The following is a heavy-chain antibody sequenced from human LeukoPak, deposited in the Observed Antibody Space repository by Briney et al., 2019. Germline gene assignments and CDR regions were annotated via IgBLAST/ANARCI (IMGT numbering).Heavy chain of an antibody. CDR1: GFTFSSYW. J-gene: IGHJ5*02. CDR3: AGGSGSSWFDP. Sequence: QPGGSLRLSCGASGFTFSSYWMSWVRQAPGKGLEWVANIKQDGSERNYVDSVKGRFTISRDNAKNSLYLQVNSLRVEDTAVYYCAGGSGSSWFDPWGQGTLVTVSS. D-gene: IGHD3-3*01. V-gene: IGHV3-7*05. CDR2: IKQDGSER.